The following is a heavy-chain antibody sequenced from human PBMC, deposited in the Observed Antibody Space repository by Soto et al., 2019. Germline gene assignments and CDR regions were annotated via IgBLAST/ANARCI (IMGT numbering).Heavy chain of an antibody. J-gene: IGHJ4*01. V-gene: IGHV1-58*01. CDR3: AAGRYSSSWYHSDF. D-gene: IGHD6-13*01. CDR1: GLTLSNTA. Sequence: ASVKVSCKTSGLTLSNTAVQWVRQARGQRLEWIGWIVIGSANTNYAQKFQERVTITRDMSTSTAYMDLSSLTYEDTAVYYCAAGRYSSSWYHSDFWGHGTLVTVSS. CDR2: IVIGSANT.